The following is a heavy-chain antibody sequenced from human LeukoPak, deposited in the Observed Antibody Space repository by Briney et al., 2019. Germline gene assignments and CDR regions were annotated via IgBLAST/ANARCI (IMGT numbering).Heavy chain of an antibody. Sequence: GRSLRLSCAASGFTFSSYAMHWVRQAPGKGLECVAVISYEGSNKYYADCVKGRFTISRDNSKITLYMQMNSLRAEDTAVYYCARGYNWNYAPFDYWGQGTLVTVSS. D-gene: IGHD1-7*01. J-gene: IGHJ4*02. CDR1: GFTFSSYA. V-gene: IGHV3-30-3*01. CDR3: ARGYNWNYAPFDY. CDR2: ISYEGSNK.